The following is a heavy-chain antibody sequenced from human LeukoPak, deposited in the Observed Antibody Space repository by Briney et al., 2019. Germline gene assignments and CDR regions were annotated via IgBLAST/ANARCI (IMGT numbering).Heavy chain of an antibody. D-gene: IGHD7-27*01. CDR1: GGSISSSSYY. Sequence: KPSETLSLTCTVSGGSISSSSYYWGWIRQPPGKGLEWIGSIYYSGSTYYNPSLKSRITISVDTSKNQFSLKLSSVTAADTAVYYCARQGETGKGDWGQGTLVTVSS. CDR3: ARQGETGKGD. J-gene: IGHJ4*02. V-gene: IGHV4-39*01. CDR2: IYYSGST.